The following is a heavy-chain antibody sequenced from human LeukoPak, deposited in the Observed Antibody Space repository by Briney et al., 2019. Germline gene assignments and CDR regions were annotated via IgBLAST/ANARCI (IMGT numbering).Heavy chain of an antibody. J-gene: IGHJ4*02. CDR3: AKDYGSEAAGNS. Sequence: PGGSLRLSCAASGFTFSNYWMTWVRQAPGKGLEWVAHINQDGSKEYYMDSVKARFTISRDNAKNSLSLQMNSLRAEDTAVYYCAKDYGSEAAGNSWGQGTLVTVSS. CDR1: GFTFSNYW. D-gene: IGHD6-13*01. V-gene: IGHV3-7*01. CDR2: INQDGSKE.